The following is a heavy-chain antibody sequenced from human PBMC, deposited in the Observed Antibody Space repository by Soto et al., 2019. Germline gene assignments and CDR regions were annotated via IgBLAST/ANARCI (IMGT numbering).Heavy chain of an antibody. V-gene: IGHV4-34*01. CDR1: GGSFSGYY. J-gene: IGHJ5*02. CDR2: INHSGST. Sequence: PSETLSLTCAVYGGSFSGYYWSWIRQPPGKGLEWIGEINHSGSTNYNPSLKSRVTISVDTSKNQFSLKLSSVTAADTAVYYCARGTGRGVVVPAAMGKYNWFVPWGQGTLVTISS. CDR3: ARGTGRGVVVPAAMGKYNWFVP. D-gene: IGHD2-2*01.